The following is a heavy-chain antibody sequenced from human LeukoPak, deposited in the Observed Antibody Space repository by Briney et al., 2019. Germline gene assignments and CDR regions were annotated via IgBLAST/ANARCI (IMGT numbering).Heavy chain of an antibody. V-gene: IGHV3-30*04. Sequence: PGGSLRLSCAASGFTFSSYAMHWVRQAPGKGLEWVALIPYDGSNKYYADSVKGRFTISRDNSKNTLYLQMNSLRAEDTAVYYCAKGYVRGDYALYYYYYMDVWGKGTTVTISS. J-gene: IGHJ6*03. CDR2: IPYDGSNK. CDR3: AKGYVRGDYALYYYYYMDV. CDR1: GFTFSSYA. D-gene: IGHD4-17*01.